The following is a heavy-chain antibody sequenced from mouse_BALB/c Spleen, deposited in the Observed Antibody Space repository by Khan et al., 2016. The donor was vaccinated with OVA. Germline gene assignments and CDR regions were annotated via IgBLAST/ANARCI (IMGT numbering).Heavy chain of an antibody. CDR2: IRYSGSP. CDR3: ASELGRYYAMDY. D-gene: IGHD4-1*01. CDR1: GYSITSDYA. J-gene: IGHJ4*01. Sequence: EVQLQESGPGLVKPSQSLSLTCTVAGYSITSDYAWNWIRQFPGNKLEWMGYIRYSGSPCYNPSLKSRIPITRDTSKNQFFLQLNSVTTEDTATYYCASELGRYYAMDYWGQGTSVTVSS. V-gene: IGHV3-2*02.